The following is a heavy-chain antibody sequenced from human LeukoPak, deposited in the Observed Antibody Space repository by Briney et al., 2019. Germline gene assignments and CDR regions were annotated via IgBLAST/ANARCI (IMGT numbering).Heavy chain of an antibody. J-gene: IGHJ4*02. CDR2: INAGNGNT. CDR1: GYTFTSYA. V-gene: IGHV1-3*01. CDR3: AREGGLYDILTSFDY. Sequence: ASAKVSCKPSGYTFTSYAMRSGPHTPGQRLEWMGWINAGNGNTKYSQKFQGRVTITRDTSASTAYMEVNSLRYEERAVYYCAREGGLYDILTSFDYWGQGTLDTVSS. D-gene: IGHD3-9*01.